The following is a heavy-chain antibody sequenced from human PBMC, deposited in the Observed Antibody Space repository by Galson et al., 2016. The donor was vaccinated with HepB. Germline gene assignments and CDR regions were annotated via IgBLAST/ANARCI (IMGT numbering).Heavy chain of an antibody. V-gene: IGHV3-66*02. D-gene: IGHD4-23*01. J-gene: IGHJ4*02. Sequence: SLRLSCAASGFTVSSNYMTWVRQAPGKGPEWVSVIYSGGSTSYADSVKGRFTISRDSTKNTPYLQMNSLRPEDAAVYYCARRSDALLVVTGDCWGQGTLVTVSS. CDR3: ARRSDALLVVTGDC. CDR1: GFTVSSNY. CDR2: IYSGGST.